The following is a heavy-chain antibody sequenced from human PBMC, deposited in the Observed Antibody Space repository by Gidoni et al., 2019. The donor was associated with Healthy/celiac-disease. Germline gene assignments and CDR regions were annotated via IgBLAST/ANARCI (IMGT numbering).Heavy chain of an antibody. J-gene: IGHJ4*02. D-gene: IGHD4-17*01. CDR3: AAVYGDYSEPRFDY. CDR1: GFTFTSSA. Sequence: QMQLVQSGPEVKKPGTSVKVSCKASGFTFTSSAVQWVRQARGQRLEWIGWIVVGSGNTNYAQKFQERVTITRDMSTSTAYMELSSLRSEDTAVYYCAAVYGDYSEPRFDYWGQGTLVTVSS. V-gene: IGHV1-58*01. CDR2: IVVGSGNT.